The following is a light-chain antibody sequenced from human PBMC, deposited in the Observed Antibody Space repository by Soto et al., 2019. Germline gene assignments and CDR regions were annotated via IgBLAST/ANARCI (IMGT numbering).Light chain of an antibody. J-gene: IGKJ4*01. Sequence: EIVMTQSPATLSVSPGERATLSCRASQSVSSKLAWYQQKLGQAPRLLIYSASTRATGIPARFSGSGSGTEFTLTISSLQSEDFAVYYCQQYNNWPLTFGGGTKVEIK. CDR2: SAS. CDR1: QSVSSK. CDR3: QQYNNWPLT. V-gene: IGKV3-15*01.